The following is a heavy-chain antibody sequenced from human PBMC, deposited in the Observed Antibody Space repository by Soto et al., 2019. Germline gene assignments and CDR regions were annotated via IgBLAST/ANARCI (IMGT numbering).Heavy chain of an antibody. V-gene: IGHV3-9*01. CDR2: ISWNSGRI. Sequence: EVQLVQSGGGLEQPGRSLRLSCAGSGFTFDDYDMHWVRQVPGKGLEWVSGISWNSGRIVYADSVKGRFTISRDNAKNSLYLQMNTLRVADTALYYCAKEIGPNGVAGSGWYGFDYWGQGALVTVSS. CDR1: GFTFDDYD. D-gene: IGHD6-19*01. CDR3: AKEIGPNGVAGSGWYGFDY. J-gene: IGHJ4*02.